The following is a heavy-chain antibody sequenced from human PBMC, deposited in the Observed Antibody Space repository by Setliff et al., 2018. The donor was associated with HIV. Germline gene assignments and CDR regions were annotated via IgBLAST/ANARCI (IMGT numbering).Heavy chain of an antibody. Sequence: GGSLRLSCTAPGFNFMFFAMSWVRQAPGKGLEWVSGISGSNSRTDYVDSVKGRFTISRDKSKNTLYLQLNSLRAEDTAVYYCAKTPTGVLAADAIQYWGPGTLVTV. D-gene: IGHD1-1*01. CDR2: ISGSNSRT. J-gene: IGHJ1*01. CDR3: AKTPTGVLAADAIQY. CDR1: GFNFMFFA. V-gene: IGHV3-23*01.